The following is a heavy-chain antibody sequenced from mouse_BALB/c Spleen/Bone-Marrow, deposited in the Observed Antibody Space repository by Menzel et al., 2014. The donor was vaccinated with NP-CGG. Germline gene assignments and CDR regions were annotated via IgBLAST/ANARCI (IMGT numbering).Heavy chain of an antibody. CDR1: GFTFSDYY. CDR2: ISNGGGST. CDR3: ARQIYDFPIRY. D-gene: IGHD2-12*01. J-gene: IGHJ4*01. Sequence: EVMLVESGGGLLQPGGSLKLSCATSGFTFSDYYMYWVRQTPEKRLEWVAYISNGGGSTYYPDTIKGRFTISRDNAKNTLYLQMSRLKSEDTAMYYCARQIYDFPIRYWGQGTSFTVSS. V-gene: IGHV5-12*02.